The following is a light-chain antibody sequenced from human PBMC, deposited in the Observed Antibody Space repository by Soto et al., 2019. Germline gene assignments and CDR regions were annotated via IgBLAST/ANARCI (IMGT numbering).Light chain of an antibody. CDR1: TSNIGNDF. V-gene: IGLV1-51*01. CDR2: DNS. CDR3: GTWDSSLSAYV. J-gene: IGLJ1*01. Sequence: QSLLTQPPSVSAAPGQKVTISCSGSTSNIGNDFVSWYQHLPGSAPKLVIFDNSKRPSGIPDRLSASKSGTSATLGITGLQTGDEADYYCGTWDSSLSAYVFGTGTKLTVL.